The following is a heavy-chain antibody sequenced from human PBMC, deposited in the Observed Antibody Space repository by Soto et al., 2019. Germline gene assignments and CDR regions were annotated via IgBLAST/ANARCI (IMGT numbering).Heavy chain of an antibody. Sequence: PXGSLRLSCAASGVTFSLYAIHWVRQAPGRGLEWVAAIWGDGSDKKYADSVKGRFTVSRDNSKNTLYLQMNSLRDEDTAVYFCARSGDCTGTSCHLRGPFDYWGPGTLVTVSS. D-gene: IGHD2-8*02. J-gene: IGHJ4*02. CDR1: GVTFSLYA. CDR2: IWGDGSDK. CDR3: ARSGDCTGTSCHLRGPFDY. V-gene: IGHV3-33*01.